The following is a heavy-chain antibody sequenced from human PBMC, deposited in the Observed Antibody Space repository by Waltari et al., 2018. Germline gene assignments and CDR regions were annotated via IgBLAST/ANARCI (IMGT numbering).Heavy chain of an antibody. J-gene: IGHJ4*02. CDR2: IKSKTDGGTT. CDR3: TTYDFWSGYYPFDY. Sequence: KGLEWVGRIKSKTDGGTTDYAAPVKGRFTISRDDSKNTLYLQMNSLKTEDTAVYYCTTYDFWSGYYPFDYWGQGTLVTVSS. V-gene: IGHV3-15*01. D-gene: IGHD3-3*01.